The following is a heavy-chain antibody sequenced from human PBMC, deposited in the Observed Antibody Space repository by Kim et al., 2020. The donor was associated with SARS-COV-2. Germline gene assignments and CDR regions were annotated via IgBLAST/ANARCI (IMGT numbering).Heavy chain of an antibody. J-gene: IGHJ4*02. CDR1: GDSISNYY. Sequence: SETLSLTCTVSGDSISNYYWTWIRQPPGKGLEWIGYVYYSGNTNYNPSLKSRLTISVDTSKNQFSLKLASVTAADTAVYYCAVRDYYDTSGRYAYWGQGTLLTVSS. CDR2: VYYSGNT. D-gene: IGHD3-22*01. CDR3: AVRDYYDTSGRYAY. V-gene: IGHV4-59*08.